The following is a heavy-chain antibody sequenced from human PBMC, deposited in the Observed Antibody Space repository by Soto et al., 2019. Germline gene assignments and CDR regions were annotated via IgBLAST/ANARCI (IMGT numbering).Heavy chain of an antibody. CDR1: GFTFSSYG. J-gene: IGHJ6*02. CDR3: ANVLGSSSWLADYYYYGMDV. Sequence: GGSLRLSCAASGFTFSSYGMHWVRQAPGKGLEWVAVISYDGSNKYYADSVKGRFTISRDNSKNTLYLQMNSLRAEDTAVYYCANVLGSSSWLADYYYYGMDVWGQGTTVTVSS. V-gene: IGHV3-30*18. CDR2: ISYDGSNK. D-gene: IGHD6-6*01.